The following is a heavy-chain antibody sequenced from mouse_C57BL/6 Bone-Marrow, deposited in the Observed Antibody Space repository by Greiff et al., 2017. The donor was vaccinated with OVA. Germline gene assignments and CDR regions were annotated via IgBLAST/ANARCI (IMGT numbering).Heavy chain of an antibody. D-gene: IGHD2-2*01. Sequence: QVQLKQPGAELVRPGTSVKLSCKASGYTFTSYWMHWVKQRPGQGLEWIGVIDPSDSYTNYNQKLKGKATLNVDTSSSPAYMQLSSLTSEDYAVYNCARRGYLYAMDYWGQGTSVTVSS. V-gene: IGHV1-59*01. CDR1: GYTFTSYW. CDR3: ARRGYLYAMDY. J-gene: IGHJ4*01. CDR2: IDPSDSYT.